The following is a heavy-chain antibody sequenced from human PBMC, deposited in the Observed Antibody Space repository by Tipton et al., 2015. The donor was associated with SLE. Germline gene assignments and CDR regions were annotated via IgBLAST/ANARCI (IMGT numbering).Heavy chain of an antibody. D-gene: IGHD5-18*01. CDR3: AREGVYSYGAPFDY. CDR2: IYYSGST. Sequence: TLSLTCAVYGGSFSSYYWGWIRQPPGKGLEWIGYIYYSGSTNYNPSLKSRVTISVDTSKNQFSLKLSSVTAADTAVYYCAREGVYSYGAPFDYWGQGTLVTVSS. V-gene: IGHV4-59*01. CDR1: GGSFSSYY. J-gene: IGHJ4*02.